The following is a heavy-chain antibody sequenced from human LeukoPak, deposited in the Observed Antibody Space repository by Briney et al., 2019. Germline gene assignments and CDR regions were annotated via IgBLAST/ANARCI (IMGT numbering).Heavy chain of an antibody. CDR3: ARDRALYDSRRGYYYTEDDY. D-gene: IGHD3-22*01. Sequence: GGSLRLSCAASGFTFSSYWMSWVHQAPGKGLEWVANINQDGSEKYYVDSVKGRFTISRDSAKSSVYLQMNSLRADDTAVYYCARDRALYDSRRGYYYTEDDYWGQGTLVTVSS. J-gene: IGHJ4*02. CDR2: INQDGSEK. CDR1: GFTFSSYW. V-gene: IGHV3-7*01.